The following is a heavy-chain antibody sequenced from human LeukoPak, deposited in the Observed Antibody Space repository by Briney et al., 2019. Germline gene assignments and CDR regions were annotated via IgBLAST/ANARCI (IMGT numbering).Heavy chain of an antibody. D-gene: IGHD6-19*01. V-gene: IGHV4-59*01. CDR2: ISYSGSI. CDR3: AGSSGWSGVLDY. J-gene: IGHJ4*02. CDR1: GGSITAYF. Sequence: SETLSLACSVSGGSITAYFWTWIRQPPGKGLEWIGYISYSGSINNNPSLKSRVTTSLDTSKNQFSLKLTSVTTADSAMYYCAGSSGWSGVLDYWGQGTLVTVSS.